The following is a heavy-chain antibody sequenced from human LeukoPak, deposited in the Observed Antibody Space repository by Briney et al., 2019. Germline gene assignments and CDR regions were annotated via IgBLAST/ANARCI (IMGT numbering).Heavy chain of an antibody. CDR1: GYTLTELS. Sequence: VASVKVSCKVSGYTLTELSMHWVRQAPGKGLEWMGGFDPEDGETIYAQKFQGRVTMTEDTSTDTAYMELSSLRSEDTAVYYCATTSYSSGWYSYFDYWGQGTLVTVSS. CDR2: FDPEDGET. CDR3: ATTSYSSGWYSYFDY. D-gene: IGHD6-19*01. V-gene: IGHV1-24*01. J-gene: IGHJ4*02.